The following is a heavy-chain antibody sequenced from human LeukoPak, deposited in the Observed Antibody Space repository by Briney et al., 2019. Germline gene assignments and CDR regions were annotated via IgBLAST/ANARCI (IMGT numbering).Heavy chain of an antibody. CDR1: GFTFSSYA. CDR3: ARENCSGGSYYYYFDY. Sequence: PGGSLRLSCAASGFTFSSYAMHWVRQAPGKGLEWVAVISYDGSNKYYADSVKGRFTISRDNSKNTLYLQMNSLRAEDTAVYYCARENCSGGSYYYYFDYWGQGTLVTVSS. CDR2: ISYDGSNK. V-gene: IGHV3-30*04. J-gene: IGHJ4*02. D-gene: IGHD2-15*01.